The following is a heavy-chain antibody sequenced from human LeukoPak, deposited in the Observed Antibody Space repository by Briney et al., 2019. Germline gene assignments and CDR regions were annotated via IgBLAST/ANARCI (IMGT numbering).Heavy chain of an antibody. D-gene: IGHD6-13*01. V-gene: IGHV5-51*01. CDR1: GYSFRSYW. J-gene: IGHJ5*02. CDR3: ACRELTSTWSLA. CDR2: IYPGDFRT. Sequence: GESLKISCKGTGYSFRSYWIGWVRQMPGRGMEWMGFIYPGDFRTRYNPSFQGQVTISVDMSINTAYFEWVSLKPSDTAVYYCACRELTSTWSLAWGQGTLVTVSS.